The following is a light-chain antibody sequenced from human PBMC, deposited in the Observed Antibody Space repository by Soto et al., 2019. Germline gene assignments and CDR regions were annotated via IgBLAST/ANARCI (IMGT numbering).Light chain of an antibody. Sequence: EILLTQSPGTLSLSPGERATLSCRASQSINNYLAWYQQKPGQAPRLLIYGASTRATGIPARFSGSGSGTEFTLTISSLQSEDFAVYYCQQYNNWPPWTFGQGTKVDIK. J-gene: IGKJ1*01. CDR2: GAS. CDR1: QSINNY. V-gene: IGKV3-15*01. CDR3: QQYNNWPPWT.